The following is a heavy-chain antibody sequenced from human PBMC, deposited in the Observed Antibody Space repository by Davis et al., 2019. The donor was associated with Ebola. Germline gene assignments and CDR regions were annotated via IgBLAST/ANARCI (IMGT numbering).Heavy chain of an antibody. D-gene: IGHD2-8*01. CDR2: IIPIFGTT. J-gene: IGHJ5*01. CDR3: TRGRDCTNGVCYKAHWFDS. V-gene: IGHV1-69*13. CDR1: GGTFSNYD. Sequence: SVKVSCKASGGTFSNYDISWVRQAPGQGLEWMGGIIPIFGTTKYAQKFQGRVTITADESTRTAYMELSSLRSDDTAVYYCTRGRDCTNGVCYKAHWFDSWGQGTLVTVSS.